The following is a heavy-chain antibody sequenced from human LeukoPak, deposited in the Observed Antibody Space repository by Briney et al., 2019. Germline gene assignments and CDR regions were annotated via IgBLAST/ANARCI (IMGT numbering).Heavy chain of an antibody. CDR1: GFTFSNSV. V-gene: IGHV3-30*04. D-gene: IGHD5-24*01. Sequence: GGSLRLSCSTAGFTFSNSVIRWVRQAPGKGLEWVAVTSYDGNNQYYADSVKGRCTISRDDSKNTVYLQMNSLRPDDTAVYYCARSPNYYYFDSWGQGTLVTVSS. J-gene: IGHJ4*02. CDR2: TSYDGNNQ. CDR3: ARSPNYYYFDS.